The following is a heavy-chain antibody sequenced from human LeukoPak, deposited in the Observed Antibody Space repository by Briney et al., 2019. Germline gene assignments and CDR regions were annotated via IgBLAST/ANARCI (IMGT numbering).Heavy chain of an antibody. D-gene: IGHD1-26*01. CDR3: VRLIVGAIDY. J-gene: IGHJ4*02. V-gene: IGHV3-7*01. Sequence: GGSLRLSCAASGFPFSTYWMNWVRQAPGKGPEWVANIKQDGSEKYYVDSVKGRFIISRDNAKNSLYVQMNSLRADDTAVYYCVRLIVGAIDYWGQGTLVTVSS. CDR2: IKQDGSEK. CDR1: GFPFSTYW.